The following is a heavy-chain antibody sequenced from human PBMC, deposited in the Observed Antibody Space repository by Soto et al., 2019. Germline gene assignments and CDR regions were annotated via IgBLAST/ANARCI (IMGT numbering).Heavy chain of an antibody. D-gene: IGHD6-6*01. CDR2: IYPGDSDT. Sequence: GESLKISCKGSGYSFTSYWIGWVRQMPGKGLEWVGIIYPGDSDTRYSPSFQGQVTISADKSISTAYLQWSSLKASDTAMYYCARYQWVSSSSLEYYYGMDVWGQGTTVTVSS. J-gene: IGHJ6*02. CDR3: ARYQWVSSSSLEYYYGMDV. V-gene: IGHV5-51*01. CDR1: GYSFTSYW.